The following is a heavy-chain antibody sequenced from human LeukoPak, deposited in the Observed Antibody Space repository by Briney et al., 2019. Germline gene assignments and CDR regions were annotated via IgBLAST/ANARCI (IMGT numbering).Heavy chain of an antibody. V-gene: IGHV3-23*01. J-gene: IGHJ1*01. CDR1: GFTFCSYG. D-gene: IGHD3-22*01. CDR2: ITPNADRT. CDR3: AIMHGYYDGSGYWVQ. Sequence: GRSLRLSCAASGFTFCSYGMSWVRQAPGKGLEWVSFITPNADRTSYADSVEGRFTISRDNPRNTLYMQMNSLRDEDTALYYCAIMHGYYDGSGYWVQWGQGTLVTVSS.